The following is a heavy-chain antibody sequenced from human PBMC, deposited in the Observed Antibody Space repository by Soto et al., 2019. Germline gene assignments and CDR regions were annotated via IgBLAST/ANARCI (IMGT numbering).Heavy chain of an antibody. CDR2: IYYSGST. D-gene: IGHD3-9*01. Sequence: QVQLQESRPGLVKPSQTLSLTCTVSGGSISSGDYYWSWIRQPPGKCLEWIGYIYYSGSTYYNPSLKSRVTISVDTSKNQFSLKLSSVTAADTAVYYCARAARDKIRWYFDLWGRGTLVTVSS. CDR1: GGSISSGDYY. V-gene: IGHV4-30-4*01. CDR3: ARAARDKIRWYFDL. J-gene: IGHJ2*01.